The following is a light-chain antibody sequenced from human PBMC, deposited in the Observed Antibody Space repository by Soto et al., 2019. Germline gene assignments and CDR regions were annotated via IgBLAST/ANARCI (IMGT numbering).Light chain of an antibody. CDR1: QRVASSY. Sequence: ETVLAQSPGTLSLSPGDRATLSCRASQRVASSYLAWYQQKSGQAPRPLIYHASTRATGVPDRFSGSGSGTDFTLTISRLEPEDFAVYYCQQYGNSPRTFGTRTKVNI. CDR3: QQYGNSPRT. CDR2: HAS. V-gene: IGKV3-20*01. J-gene: IGKJ3*01.